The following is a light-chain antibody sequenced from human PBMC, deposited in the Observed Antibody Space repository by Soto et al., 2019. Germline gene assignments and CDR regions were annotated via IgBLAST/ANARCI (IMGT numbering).Light chain of an antibody. CDR1: QTVSSI. J-gene: IGKJ4*01. V-gene: IGKV3-15*01. CDR2: GAS. Sequence: EIVMTQSPATLSVSPGERATLFCRASQTVSSIFLAWYQQKPGQAPRLLIHGASTRATGIPARFSGSGSGTEFTLTISSLQSEDFAVYYCQQYSAWPLTFGGGTKVGIK. CDR3: QQYSAWPLT.